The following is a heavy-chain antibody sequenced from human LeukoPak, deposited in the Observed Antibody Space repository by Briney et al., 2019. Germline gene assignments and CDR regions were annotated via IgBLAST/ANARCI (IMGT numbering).Heavy chain of an antibody. CDR3: AKDQGGLVHYYFYYMDV. V-gene: IGHV3-30*18. CDR1: GFTFRDFA. J-gene: IGHJ6*03. D-gene: IGHD6-13*01. Sequence: GGSLRLSCAASGFTFRDFAIHWVRQAPGKGLEWVAVISFDGSNEYYADSVKGRFTISRDNSKNTLYLQMNSLRVEDTAVYFCAKDQGGLVHYYFYYMDVWGKGTTVTVSS. CDR2: ISFDGSNE.